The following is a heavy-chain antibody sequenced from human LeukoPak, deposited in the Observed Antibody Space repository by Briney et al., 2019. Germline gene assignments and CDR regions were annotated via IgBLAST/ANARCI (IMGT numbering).Heavy chain of an antibody. CDR2: ISGSGGST. D-gene: IGHD3-10*01. Sequence: GGSLRLSCAASGFTFSSYAMSWVRQAPGKGLEWVSAISGSGGSTYYADSVKGRFTISRDNSKNTLYLQMNSLRAEDTAVYYCAKARYQFSGRGYYYGMDVWGKGTTVTVS. J-gene: IGHJ6*04. CDR1: GFTFSSYA. CDR3: AKARYQFSGRGYYYGMDV. V-gene: IGHV3-23*01.